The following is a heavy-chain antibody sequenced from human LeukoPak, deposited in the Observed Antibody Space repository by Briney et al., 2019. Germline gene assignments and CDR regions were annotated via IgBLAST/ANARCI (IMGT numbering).Heavy chain of an antibody. CDR1: GGSITDSSYY. V-gene: IGHV4-39*01. Sequence: SETLSLTCSVSGGSITDSSYYWAWIRQPPGKGLEWIGSMYYSGSTYYNSSLKSRVTISEDTSKNQFSLKLTSVTAADTAVYYCARQYYDSTGYYYFDYWGQGTLVTVSS. CDR2: MYYSGST. D-gene: IGHD3-22*01. J-gene: IGHJ4*02. CDR3: ARQYYDSTGYYYFDY.